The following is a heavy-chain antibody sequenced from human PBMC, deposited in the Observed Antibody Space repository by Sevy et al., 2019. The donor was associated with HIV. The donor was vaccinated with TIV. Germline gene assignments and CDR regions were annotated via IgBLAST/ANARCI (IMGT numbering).Heavy chain of an antibody. D-gene: IGHD2-2*01. CDR3: ARLGGIVVPAAKGGYYGMDV. CDR2: IYYSGST. J-gene: IGHJ6*02. CDR1: GGSISSSSYY. V-gene: IGHV4-39*01. Sequence: SETLSLTCTVSGGSISSSSYYWGWIRQPPGKGLECIGSIYYSGSTYYNPSLKSRVTISVDTSKNQFSLRLSSVTAADTAVYYCARLGGIVVPAAKGGYYGMDVWDQGTTVTVS.